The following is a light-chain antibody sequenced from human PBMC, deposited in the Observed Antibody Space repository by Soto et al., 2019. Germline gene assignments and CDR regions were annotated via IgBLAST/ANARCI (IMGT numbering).Light chain of an antibody. CDR2: SAF. CDR3: QYYGSSPWT. J-gene: IGKJ1*01. CDR1: QSVSSNY. V-gene: IGKV3-20*01. Sequence: EILLTQSPGTLSLSPGERGTLSCRASQSVSSNYLAWYQQKPGQAPRLLIYSAFSRATGIPDRFSGSGSGTDFPLTISTLEPDDFAVYYCQYYGSSPWTCGQGTKVELK.